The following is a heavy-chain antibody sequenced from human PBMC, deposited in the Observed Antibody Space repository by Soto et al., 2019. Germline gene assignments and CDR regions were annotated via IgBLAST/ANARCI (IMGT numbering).Heavy chain of an antibody. V-gene: IGHV3-21*01. CDR1: GFTFSSYS. D-gene: IGHD2-15*01. J-gene: IGHJ3*02. CDR3: PGDHGLSSYAFDI. Sequence: EVQLVESGGGLVKPGGSLRLSCAASGFTFSSYSMNWVRQAPGKGLEWVSSISSSSSYIYYADSVKGRFTISRDNAKNSLYLQMNSLRAEDTAVYYCPGDHGLSSYAFDIWGQGTMVTVSS. CDR2: ISSSSSYI.